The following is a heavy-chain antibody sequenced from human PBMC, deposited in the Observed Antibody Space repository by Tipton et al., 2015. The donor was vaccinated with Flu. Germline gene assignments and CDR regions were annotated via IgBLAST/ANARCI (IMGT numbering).Heavy chain of an antibody. D-gene: IGHD2-15*01. CDR2: INHSGST. CDR1: GGSFSGYY. V-gene: IGHV4-34*01. Sequence: LTCAVYGGSFSGYYWSWIRQPPGKGLEWIGEINHSGSTNYNPSLKSRVTMSVDTSKNQFSLKLSSVTAADTAVYYCARGCSGGSCYSDDAFDIWGQGTMVTVSS. CDR3: ARGCSGGSCYSDDAFDI. J-gene: IGHJ3*02.